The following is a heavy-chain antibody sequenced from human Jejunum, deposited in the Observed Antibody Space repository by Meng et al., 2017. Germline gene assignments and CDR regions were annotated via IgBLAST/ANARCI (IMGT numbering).Heavy chain of an antibody. CDR3: ARGRDCSTVSCESGIDP. Sequence: RKAPGAGGVTPPGTRSPTCAVLGGCIDTKGRWDWVRQRPGKGLAWIGEIYQTGSTNYNPCLQSRVTITVDKTKNQLSLRLNSVTAADTALDYCARGRDCSTVSCESGIDPWGQGTLVTVSS. V-gene: IGHV4-4*03. D-gene: IGHD2-15*01. CDR2: IYQTGST. J-gene: IGHJ5*02. CDR1: GGCIDTKGR.